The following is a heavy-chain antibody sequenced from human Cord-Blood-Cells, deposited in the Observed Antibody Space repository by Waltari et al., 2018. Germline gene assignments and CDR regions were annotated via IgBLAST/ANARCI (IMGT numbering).Heavy chain of an antibody. CDR2: IWYDGSNK. V-gene: IGHV3-33*01. CDR3: ARGGYYYDG. D-gene: IGHD3-22*01. Sequence: QVQLVESGGGVVQPGRSLRLSCAASGFTFSSYGMHWVRQAPGKGLEWVAVIWYDGSNKYYADSVKGRFTISRDNSKNTLYLQMNSLRAEDTAVYYWARGGYYYDGWGQGTLVTVSS. CDR1: GFTFSSYG. J-gene: IGHJ4*02.